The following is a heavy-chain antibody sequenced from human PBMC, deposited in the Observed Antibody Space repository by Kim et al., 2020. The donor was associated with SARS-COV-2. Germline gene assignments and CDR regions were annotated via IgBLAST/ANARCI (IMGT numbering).Heavy chain of an antibody. Sequence: GGSLRLSCAASGFTFSSYSMNWVRQAPGKGLERVSSISSSSSYIYYADSVKGRFTISRDNAKNSLYLQMNSLRAEDTAVYYCARDRGSYCSGGSCYSTWYFDLWGRGTLVTVSS. J-gene: IGHJ2*01. CDR1: GFTFSSYS. CDR3: ARDRGSYCSGGSCYSTWYFDL. V-gene: IGHV3-21*01. D-gene: IGHD2-15*01. CDR2: ISSSSSYI.